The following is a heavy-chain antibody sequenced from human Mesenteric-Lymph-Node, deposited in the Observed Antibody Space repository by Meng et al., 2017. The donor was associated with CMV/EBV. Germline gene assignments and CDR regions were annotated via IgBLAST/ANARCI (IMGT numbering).Heavy chain of an antibody. CDR1: GFTFSSYA. CDR2: ISGSGGST. CDR3: AKDGYYDFWSGRGGAFDI. Sequence: GALKISCAASGFTFSSYAMSWVRQAPGKGLEWVSAISGSGGSTYYADSVKGRFTISRDNSKNTLYLQMNSLRAEDTAVYYCAKDGYYDFWSGRGGAFDIWGQGTMVTVSS. D-gene: IGHD3-3*01. J-gene: IGHJ3*02. V-gene: IGHV3-23*01.